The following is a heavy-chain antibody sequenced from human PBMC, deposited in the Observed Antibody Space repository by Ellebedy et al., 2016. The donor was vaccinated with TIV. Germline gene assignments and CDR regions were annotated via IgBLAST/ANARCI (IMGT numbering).Heavy chain of an antibody. V-gene: IGHV3-23*01. D-gene: IGHD5-18*01. Sequence: GGSLRLSCAASGFTFSSYAMSWVRQGPGKGLEWVSSISGSGGSTYYADSVRGRFSISRDNSMNTLFLQVNSPRAEDTAVYYCAKDVNSLPDYYFDYWGQGSLVTVSS. J-gene: IGHJ4*02. CDR2: ISGSGGST. CDR1: GFTFSSYA. CDR3: AKDVNSLPDYYFDY.